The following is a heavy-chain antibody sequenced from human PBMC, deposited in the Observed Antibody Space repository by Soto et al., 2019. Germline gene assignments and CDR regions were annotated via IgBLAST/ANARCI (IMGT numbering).Heavy chain of an antibody. CDR3: ARGWSGWRVWLDY. D-gene: IGHD6-19*01. J-gene: IGHJ4*02. V-gene: IGHV4-34*01. CDR1: GGSFSGYY. CDR2: INHSGST. Sequence: QVQLQQWGAGLLKPSETLSLTCAVYGGSFSGYYWSWIRQPPGKGLEWIGEINHSGSTNYNPSLNSRVPISVDTSKNQFSLKLSSVTAADTAVYYCARGWSGWRVWLDYWGQGTLVTVSS.